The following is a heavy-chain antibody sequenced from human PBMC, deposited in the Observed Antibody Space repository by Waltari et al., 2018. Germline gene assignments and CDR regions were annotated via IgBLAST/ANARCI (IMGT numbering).Heavy chain of an antibody. V-gene: IGHV3-74*01. CDR1: GFTFSRYW. CDR2: INRDGRDT. Sequence: EEQLLESGGGLIQPGESLRVSCAVSGFTFSRYWMNWVRQGPGKGLVWVARINRDGRDTSYADSVKVRITISRDNAKNTVYLQMKSLRVEDTAVYYCARMARKTYSSPVAGRDYYYGMDVWGLGTTVTVSS. J-gene: IGHJ6*02. D-gene: IGHD6-13*01. CDR3: ARMARKTYSSPVAGRDYYYGMDV.